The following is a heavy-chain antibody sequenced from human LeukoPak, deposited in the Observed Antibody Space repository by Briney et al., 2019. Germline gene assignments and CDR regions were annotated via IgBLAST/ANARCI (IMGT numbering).Heavy chain of an antibody. CDR1: RFTFSTYW. CDR2: INSDGSST. Sequence: GGSLRLSCAASRFTFSTYWMHWVRQAPGKGLVWVSRINSDGSSTGYADSVKGRFTIPRDNAKNSLFLQMNSLRAEDTAVYYCARDGSGRVPEMSAPDYWGQGTLVTVSS. J-gene: IGHJ4*02. D-gene: IGHD3-10*01. CDR3: ARDGSGRVPEMSAPDY. V-gene: IGHV3-74*01.